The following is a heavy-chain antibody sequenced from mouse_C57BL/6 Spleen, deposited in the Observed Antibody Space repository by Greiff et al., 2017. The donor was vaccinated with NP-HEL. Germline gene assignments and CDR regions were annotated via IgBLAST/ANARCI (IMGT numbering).Heavy chain of an antibody. Sequence: QVQLKQSGAELVRPGASVTLSCKASGYTFTDYEMHWVKQTPVHGLEWIGAIDPETGGTAYNQKFKGKAILTADKSSSTAYMELRSLTSEDSAVYYCTRKFYGSNWYFDVWGTGTTVTVSS. D-gene: IGHD1-1*01. CDR1: GYTFTDYE. J-gene: IGHJ1*03. CDR3: TRKFYGSNWYFDV. V-gene: IGHV1-15*01. CDR2: IDPETGGT.